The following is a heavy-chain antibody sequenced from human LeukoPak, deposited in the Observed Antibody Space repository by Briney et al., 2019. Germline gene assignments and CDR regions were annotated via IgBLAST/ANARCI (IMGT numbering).Heavy chain of an antibody. J-gene: IGHJ3*02. CDR3: AKVRIAVAGSNAFDI. D-gene: IGHD6-19*01. CDR1: GFTFSSYA. Sequence: GGSLRLSCAASGFTFSSYAMHWVRQAPGKGLEWVAFIRYDGSNKYYADSVKGRFTISRDNSKNTLYLQMNSLRAEDTAVYYCAKVRIAVAGSNAFDIWGQGTMVTVSS. CDR2: IRYDGSNK. V-gene: IGHV3-30*02.